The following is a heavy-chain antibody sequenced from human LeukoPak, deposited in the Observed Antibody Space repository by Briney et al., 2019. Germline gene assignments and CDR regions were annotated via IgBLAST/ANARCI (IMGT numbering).Heavy chain of an antibody. D-gene: IGHD2-2*01. J-gene: IGHJ4*02. CDR1: GGSFSGYY. V-gene: IGHV4-34*01. Sequence: SETLSLTCAVYGGSFSGYYWSWIRQPPGKGLEWIGEINHSGSTNYNPSLKSRVTTSVDTSKNQFSLKLSSVTAADTAVYYCAGILSSTSSVDYWGQGTLVTVSS. CDR3: AGILSSTSSVDY. CDR2: INHSGST.